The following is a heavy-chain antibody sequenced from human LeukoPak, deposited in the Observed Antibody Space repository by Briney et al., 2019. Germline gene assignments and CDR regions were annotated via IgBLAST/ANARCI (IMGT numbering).Heavy chain of an antibody. CDR1: GFTFSSYA. D-gene: IGHD2-15*01. CDR2: IKQDGSEK. V-gene: IGHV3-7*03. CDR3: ARDGGYCSGGSCDDAFDI. Sequence: PGGSLRLSCAASGFTFSSYAMGWVRQAPGKGLEWVANIKQDGSEKYYVDSVKGRFTISRDNAKNSLYLQMNSLRAEDTAVYYCARDGGYCSGGSCDDAFDIWGQGTMVTVSS. J-gene: IGHJ3*02.